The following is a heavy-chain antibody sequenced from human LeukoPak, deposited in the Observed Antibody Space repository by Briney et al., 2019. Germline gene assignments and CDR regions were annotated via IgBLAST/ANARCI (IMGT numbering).Heavy chain of an antibody. CDR1: GFTFSDYY. CDR2: ISSSGSTI. J-gene: IGHJ5*02. D-gene: IGHD3-3*01. Sequence: IPGGSLRLSCAASGFTFSDYYMSWIRQAPGKGLEWVSYISSSGSTIYYADSVKGRFTISRDNAKNSLYLQVNSLRAEDTAVYYCARSAGGYDFWSGYSNSYWFDPWGQGTLVTVSS. V-gene: IGHV3-11*04. CDR3: ARSAGGYDFWSGYSNSYWFDP.